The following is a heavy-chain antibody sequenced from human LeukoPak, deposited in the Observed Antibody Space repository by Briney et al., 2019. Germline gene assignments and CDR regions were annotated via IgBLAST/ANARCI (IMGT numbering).Heavy chain of an antibody. V-gene: IGHV3-23*01. D-gene: IGHD2-15*01. CDR2: ISGSGGST. Sequence: GGSLRLSCPASGFTFSNYAITWVRQAPGKGLEWVSLISGSGGSTYYADSVKGRFTIPRDNSKSTLYLQMNSLRAEDTAVYYCPKSGLNRFDYWGQGTLVTVSS. J-gene: IGHJ4*02. CDR1: GFTFSNYA. CDR3: PKSGLNRFDY.